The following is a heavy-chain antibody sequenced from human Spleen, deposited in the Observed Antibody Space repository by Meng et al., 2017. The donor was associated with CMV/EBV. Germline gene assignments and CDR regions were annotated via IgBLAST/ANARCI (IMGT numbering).Heavy chain of an antibody. CDR1: GFTFTKYG. V-gene: IGHV1-18*01. CDR2: ISGYTGKT. D-gene: IGHD6-13*01. Sequence: ASVKVSCKASGFTFTKYGVGWLRQAPGQGLEWMGWISGYTGKTTYAQKLQGRVTLTRDTSANTLYMELSSLRSEDTAVYYCARSSSSSWKHPLDYWGQGTLVTVSS. CDR3: ARSSSSSWKHPLDY. J-gene: IGHJ4*02.